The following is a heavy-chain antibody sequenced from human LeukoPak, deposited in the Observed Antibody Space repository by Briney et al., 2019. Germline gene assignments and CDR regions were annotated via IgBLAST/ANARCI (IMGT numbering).Heavy chain of an antibody. CDR2: ISGSGGGT. D-gene: IGHD4-23*01. CDR3: AKDLTVVTPGGY. V-gene: IGHV3-23*01. J-gene: IGHJ4*02. Sequence: GGSLRLSCAASGFTFSSYAMSWVRQAPGKGLEWVSAISGSGGGTYYADSVKGRFTISRDNSKNTLYLQMNSLRADDTALYYCAKDLTVVTPGGYWGQGTLVTVSS. CDR1: GFTFSSYA.